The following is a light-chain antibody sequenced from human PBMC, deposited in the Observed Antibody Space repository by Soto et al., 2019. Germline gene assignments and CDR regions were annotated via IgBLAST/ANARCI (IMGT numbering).Light chain of an antibody. CDR3: QQYNDWPPLT. J-gene: IGKJ4*01. V-gene: IGKV3-15*01. Sequence: EVGRTQSPATLSVSPGERATLSCRASQSVSSGLSWYQQKPGQAPRLLIYGTSTRATGVPARFSGSGSGTEFTLTISNLQSEDFAVYYCQQYNDWPPLTFGGGTKVDIK. CDR2: GTS. CDR1: QSVSSG.